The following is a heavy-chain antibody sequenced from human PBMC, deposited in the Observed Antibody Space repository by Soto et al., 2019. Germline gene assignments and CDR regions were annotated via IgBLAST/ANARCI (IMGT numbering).Heavy chain of an antibody. D-gene: IGHD3-3*01. CDR2: IYYSGRT. CDR1: GGSIASSSSYY. J-gene: IGHJ5*02. V-gene: IGHV4-39*01. Sequence: QLQLQESGPGLVKPSETLSLTCTVSGGSIASSSSYYWGWIRQTPGKGLEWIGSIYYSGRTYYNPPLXXXVXXSADTSKNQFSLKLNSVTAADTAVYYCARQPPTWSHNWFVPWGQGILVAVSS. CDR3: ARQPPTWSHNWFVP.